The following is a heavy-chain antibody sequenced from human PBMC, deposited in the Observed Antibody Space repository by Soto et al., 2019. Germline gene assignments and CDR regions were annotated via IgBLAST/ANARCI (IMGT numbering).Heavy chain of an antibody. Sequence: QVQLQESGPGLVKSSQTLSLTCAVSGGSISSGGNSWSWIRQHPGKGLEWIGYIYYSGSTSYNPALKSRVTISVDTSKNQFSLKLNSVTAADTAVYYCARARMVRGVIYYYGMDVWGQGTTVTVSS. CDR3: ARARMVRGVIYYYGMDV. V-gene: IGHV4-31*11. CDR1: GGSISSGGNS. J-gene: IGHJ6*02. CDR2: IYYSGST. D-gene: IGHD3-10*01.